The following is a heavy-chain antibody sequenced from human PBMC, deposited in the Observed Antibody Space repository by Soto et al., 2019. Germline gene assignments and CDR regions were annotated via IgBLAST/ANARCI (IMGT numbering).Heavy chain of an antibody. D-gene: IGHD2-15*01. CDR3: ARREYSHYGMDV. CDR1: GFTLISYA. CDR2: ISYDGSNK. V-gene: IGHV3-30-3*01. J-gene: IGHJ6*02. Sequence: QVQLVESGGGVVQPGRSLRLSCAASGFTLISYAMHWVRQAPGKGLEWVAVISYDGSNKYYADSVKGRFTISRDNSKNTLYLHMNSLRAEDTAVYYCARREYSHYGMDVWGQGTTVTVSS.